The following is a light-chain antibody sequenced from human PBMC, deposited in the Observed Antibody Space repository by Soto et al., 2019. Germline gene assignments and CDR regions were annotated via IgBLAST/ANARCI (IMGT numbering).Light chain of an antibody. CDR1: SSDVGGYNY. V-gene: IGLV2-8*01. Sequence: QSVLTQHPSASGSPGQSVAISCTGTSSDVGGYNYVSWYQQHPGKAPKLMIYEVNKRPSGVPDRFSGSKSGNTASLTVSGLQAEDEADYYCSSYAGSSNVFGTGTKVTFL. CDR3: SSYAGSSNV. J-gene: IGLJ1*01. CDR2: EVN.